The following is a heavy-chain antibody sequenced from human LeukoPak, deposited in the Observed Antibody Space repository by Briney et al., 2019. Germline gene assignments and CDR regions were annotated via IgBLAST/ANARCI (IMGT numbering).Heavy chain of an antibody. Sequence: PSETLSLTCAVYGGSFSGYYWSWIRQPPGKGLEWIGEINHSGSTNYNPSLKSRVTISVDTSKNQFSLKLSSVTAADTAVYYCARRYSSSFNDYWGQGTQVTVSS. V-gene: IGHV4-34*01. J-gene: IGHJ4*02. D-gene: IGHD6-13*01. CDR2: INHSGST. CDR3: ARRYSSSFNDY. CDR1: GGSFSGYY.